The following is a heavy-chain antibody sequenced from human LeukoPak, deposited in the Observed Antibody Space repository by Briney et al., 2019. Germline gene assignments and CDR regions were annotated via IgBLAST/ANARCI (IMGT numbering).Heavy chain of an antibody. J-gene: IGHJ4*02. Sequence: SETLSLTCTVSGGPVSSGSYYWSWIRQHPGKGLEWIGYIYYSGITYYNPSLKSRITISLDTSKNQFSLKLSSVTAADTAVYFCARTDSRGYYVDFWGQGTLVTVSS. CDR3: ARTDSRGYYVDF. CDR2: IYYSGIT. CDR1: GGPVSSGSYY. V-gene: IGHV4-31*03. D-gene: IGHD3-22*01.